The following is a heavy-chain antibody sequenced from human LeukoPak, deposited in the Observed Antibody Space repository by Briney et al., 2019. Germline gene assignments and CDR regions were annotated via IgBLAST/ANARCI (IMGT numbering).Heavy chain of an antibody. D-gene: IGHD3-3*01. V-gene: IGHV4-39*07. CDR1: GGSISSSSYY. J-gene: IGHJ5*02. CDR2: IYYSGST. Sequence: PSETLSLTCTVSGGSISSSSYYWGWIRQPPGKGLEWIGSIYYSGSTYYNPSLKSRVTISVDTSKNQFSLKLSSVTAADTAVYYCARVTYYDFWSGPGGFDPWGQGTLVTVSS. CDR3: ARVTYYDFWSGPGGFDP.